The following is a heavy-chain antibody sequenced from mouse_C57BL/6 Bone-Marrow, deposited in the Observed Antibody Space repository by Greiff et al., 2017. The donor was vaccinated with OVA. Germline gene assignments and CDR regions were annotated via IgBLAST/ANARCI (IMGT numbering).Heavy chain of an antibody. CDR1: GFNITDYY. Sequence: VQLQQSGAELVRPGASVKLSCTASGFNITDYYMHWVKERPEQGLEWIGWIDPENGDTEYASKFQGKATITADTSSKTAYLHLSSLTSEDTAVYYCTAYRYWGQGTTLTVSS. V-gene: IGHV14-4*01. CDR2: IDPENGDT. J-gene: IGHJ2*01. CDR3: TAYRY.